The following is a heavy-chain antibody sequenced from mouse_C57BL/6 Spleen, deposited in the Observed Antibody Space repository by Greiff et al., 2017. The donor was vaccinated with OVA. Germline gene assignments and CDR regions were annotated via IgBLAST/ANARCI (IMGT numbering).Heavy chain of an antibody. V-gene: IGHV10-1*01. CDR1: GFSFNTYA. CDR2: IRSKSNNYAT. D-gene: IGHD4-1*01. CDR3: VRDWDQNWYFDV. Sequence: EVHLVESGGGLVQPKGSLKLSCAASGFSFNTYAMNWVRQAPGKGLEWVARIRSKSNNYATYYADSVKDRFTISRDDSESMLYLQMNNLKTEDTAMYYCVRDWDQNWYFDVWGTGTTVTVSS. J-gene: IGHJ1*03.